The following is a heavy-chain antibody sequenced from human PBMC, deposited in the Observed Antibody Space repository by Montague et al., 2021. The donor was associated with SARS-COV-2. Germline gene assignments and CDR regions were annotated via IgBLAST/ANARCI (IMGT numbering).Heavy chain of an antibody. D-gene: IGHD2-15*01. Sequence: SETLSLTCTVSGGSISSYYWSWIRHPPGTGQELMWYSNNNGSTNNNSTPSRSIRITVYTSTDQFSLYLSSVTAAAAAVYYCASNLVVHYWYGMDVWGQGTTVTVSS. CDR1: GGSISSYY. CDR3: ASNLVVHYWYGMDV. CDR2: SNNNGST. J-gene: IGHJ6*02. V-gene: IGHV4-59*01.